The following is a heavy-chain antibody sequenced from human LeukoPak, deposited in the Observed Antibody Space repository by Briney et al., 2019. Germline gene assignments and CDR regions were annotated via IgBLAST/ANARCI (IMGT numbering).Heavy chain of an antibody. V-gene: IGHV4-4*07. D-gene: IGHD3-10*01. CDR3: ARVSEVRGVILGWFDP. CDR1: GGSISSYY. Sequence: PSETLSLTCTVSGGSISSYYWSWIRQPAGKGLEWIGRIYTSGSTNYNPSLKSRVTMSVDTSKNQSSLKLSSVTAADTAVYYCARVSEVRGVILGWFDPWGQGTLVTVSS. CDR2: IYTSGST. J-gene: IGHJ5*02.